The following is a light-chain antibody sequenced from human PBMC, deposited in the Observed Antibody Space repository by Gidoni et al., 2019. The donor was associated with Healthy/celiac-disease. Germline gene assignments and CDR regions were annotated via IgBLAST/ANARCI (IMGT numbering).Light chain of an antibody. CDR1: SSNIGNNY. Sequence: QSVLTQPPSVSAAPGQKVTISCSGSSSNIGNNYVSWYQQLPGTAPKLLIYENNKRPSGIPYRFSGSKSGTSATLGTTGLQTGDEADYYCGTWDSSLSAGVFGGGTKLTVL. CDR2: ENN. CDR3: GTWDSSLSAGV. V-gene: IGLV1-51*02. J-gene: IGLJ3*02.